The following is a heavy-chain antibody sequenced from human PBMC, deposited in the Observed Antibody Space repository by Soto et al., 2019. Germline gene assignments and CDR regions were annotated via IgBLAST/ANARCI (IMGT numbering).Heavy chain of an antibody. CDR1: GYSFTSYW. Sequence: GDSLKISCKGSGYSFTSYWIGWVRQMPGKGLEWMGIIYPGDSDTRYSPSFQGQVTISADKSISTAYLQWSSLKASDTAMYYCATGITMVRGVGIYYGMDVWGQGTTVIVSS. CDR2: IYPGDSDT. CDR3: ATGITMVRGVGIYYGMDV. D-gene: IGHD3-10*01. J-gene: IGHJ6*02. V-gene: IGHV5-51*01.